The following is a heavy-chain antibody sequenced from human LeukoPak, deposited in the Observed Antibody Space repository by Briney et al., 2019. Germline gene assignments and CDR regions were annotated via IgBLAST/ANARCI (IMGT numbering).Heavy chain of an antibody. CDR2: ISSSGSTI. Sequence: GGSLRLSCAASGFTFSDYYMSWIRQAPGKGLEWVSYISSSGSTIYYADSVKGRFTISRDNAKDSLYLQMNSLRAEDTAVYYCARSRGVATIPYGMDVWGQGTTVTVSS. CDR1: GFTFSDYY. D-gene: IGHD5-12*01. J-gene: IGHJ6*02. V-gene: IGHV3-11*01. CDR3: ARSRGVATIPYGMDV.